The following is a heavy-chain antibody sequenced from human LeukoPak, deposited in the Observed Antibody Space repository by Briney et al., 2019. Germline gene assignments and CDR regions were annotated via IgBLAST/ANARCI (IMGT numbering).Heavy chain of an antibody. Sequence: GGSLRLSCAASGFAFTSFTMNWVRQTPGKGLEWVSSISGTGGNTYYADSVKGRFTISRDNSRNTLYLQMNSLRAGDTAVYYCAKDHGVAVTGMYYWGQGTLVTVSS. D-gene: IGHD6-19*01. J-gene: IGHJ4*02. CDR3: AKDHGVAVTGMYY. CDR1: GFAFTSFT. V-gene: IGHV3-23*01. CDR2: ISGTGGNT.